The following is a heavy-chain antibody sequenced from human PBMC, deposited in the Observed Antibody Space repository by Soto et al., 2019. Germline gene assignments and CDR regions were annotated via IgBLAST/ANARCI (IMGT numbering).Heavy chain of an antibody. D-gene: IGHD6-19*01. CDR3: VRDGSGNLYLNWFDP. J-gene: IGHJ5*02. V-gene: IGHV3-23*01. Sequence: PGGSLRLSCAASGFPFSHYAMTWVRQAPGKGLEWVSAISGNGADTTYADSVRGRFTISRDNAGNSLYLQMNSLRDEDTAVYYCVRDGSGNLYLNWFDPWGQGTLVTVSS. CDR2: ISGNGADT. CDR1: GFPFSHYA.